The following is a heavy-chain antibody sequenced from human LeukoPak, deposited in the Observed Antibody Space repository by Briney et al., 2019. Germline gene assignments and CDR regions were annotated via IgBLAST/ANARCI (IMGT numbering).Heavy chain of an antibody. CDR2: INPNSGGI. CDR1: GYTFTGYN. J-gene: IGHJ4*02. CDR3: ARDMWGEPF. D-gene: IGHD3-16*01. Sequence: ASVKVSCKASGYTFTGYNIHWVRQAPGQGLEWMGWINPNSGGIDYAQKFQGRVTMTRDTSISTAYMELSGLRSDDTAVYCCARDMWGEPFWGQGTLVTVSS. V-gene: IGHV1-2*02.